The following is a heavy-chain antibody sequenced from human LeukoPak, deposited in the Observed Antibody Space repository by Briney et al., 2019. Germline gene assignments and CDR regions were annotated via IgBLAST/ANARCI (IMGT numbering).Heavy chain of an antibody. CDR1: GFTFSSYA. V-gene: IGHV3-23*01. Sequence: GGSLRPSCAASGFTFSSYAMSWVRQAPGKGLEWVSAISGSGGSTYYADSVKGRFTISRDNSKNTLYLQMNSLRAEDTAVYYCAKAPMVRSHYYGMDVWGQGTRSPSP. D-gene: IGHD3-10*01. CDR2: ISGSGGST. J-gene: IGHJ6*02. CDR3: AKAPMVRSHYYGMDV.